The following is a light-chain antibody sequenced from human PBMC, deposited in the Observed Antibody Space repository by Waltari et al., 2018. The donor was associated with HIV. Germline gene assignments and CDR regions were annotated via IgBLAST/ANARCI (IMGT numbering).Light chain of an antibody. CDR2: DNT. CDR3: QSYDSSLRGV. J-gene: IGLJ3*02. V-gene: IGLV1-40*01. Sequence: QSVLTQPPSVSGAPGQRVTISCSGSGSNIGAGYDVHWYQQLPGSAPKLLIYDNTKRPSGVPDRFSGSKSGTSASLAITGLQAEDEADYYCQSYDSSLRGVFGGGTKLTVL. CDR1: GSNIGAGYD.